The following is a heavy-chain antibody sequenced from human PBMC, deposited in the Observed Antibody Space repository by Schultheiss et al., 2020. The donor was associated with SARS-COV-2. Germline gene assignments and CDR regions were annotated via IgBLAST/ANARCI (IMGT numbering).Heavy chain of an antibody. CDR2: IYSGGST. J-gene: IGHJ6*02. CDR3: ARGIAARRAYYYYGMDV. V-gene: IGHV3-53*01. D-gene: IGHD6-6*01. CDR1: GFTVSSNY. Sequence: GESLKISCAASGFTVSSNYMSWVRQAPGKGLEWVSVIYSGGSTYYADSVKGRFTISRDNSKNTLYLQMNSLRAEDTAVYYCARGIAARRAYYYYGMDVWGQGTTVTVSS.